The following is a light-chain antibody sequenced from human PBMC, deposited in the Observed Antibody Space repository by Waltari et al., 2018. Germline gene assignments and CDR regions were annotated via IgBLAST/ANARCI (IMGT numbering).Light chain of an antibody. CDR3: MIWRSGASE. CDR2: YKSDSNK. J-gene: IGLJ2*01. Sequence: QAVLTQPSSLSASPGASASLTCTLRSGVNVANHRIYWYQQKPGSPPQYLLRYKSDSNKQPGYWAPRLFYGSKGASAEVGVLFSAGRQAEDEADYYCMIWRSGASEFGGGTKLTVL. V-gene: IGLV5-45*03. CDR1: SGVNVANHR.